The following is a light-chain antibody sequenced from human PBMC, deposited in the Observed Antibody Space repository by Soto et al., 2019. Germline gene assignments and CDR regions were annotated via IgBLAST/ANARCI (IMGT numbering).Light chain of an antibody. CDR3: QQFNDLPIT. J-gene: IGKJ5*01. V-gene: IGKV1-33*01. CDR1: QNISDV. Sequence: DFKMTQSPSARSASVGDRFTITCQASQNISDVLDWYQQQPGKAPKVLIYAASKLQTGVPSRFSGRGSGKDFTFTISSLQPDDSGTYYCQQFNDLPITFGQGTRLEIK. CDR2: AAS.